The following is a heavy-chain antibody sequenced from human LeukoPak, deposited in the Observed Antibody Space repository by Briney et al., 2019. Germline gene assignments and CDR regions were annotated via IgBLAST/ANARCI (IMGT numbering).Heavy chain of an antibody. CDR1: GGSISSGGYS. V-gene: IGHV4-30-2*01. CDR2: IYLSGST. D-gene: IGHD2-2*01. Sequence: SETLSLTCAVSGGSISSGGYSWSWIRQPPGKGLEWIGYIYLSGSTYYKPSLKSRVTISVDTSKNQFSLKLSSVTAADTAVYYCARVSYCSSTSCYLSGAFDIWGQGTMVTVSS. J-gene: IGHJ3*02. CDR3: ARVSYCSSTSCYLSGAFDI.